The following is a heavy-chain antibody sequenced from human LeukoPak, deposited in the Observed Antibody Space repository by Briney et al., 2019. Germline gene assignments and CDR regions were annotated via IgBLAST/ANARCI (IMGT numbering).Heavy chain of an antibody. J-gene: IGHJ4*02. CDR1: GFTFSNYE. CDR2: ISISGSTI. Sequence: TGGSLRLSCAASGFTFSNYEMNWFRQAPGKGPEWVSYISISGSTIYYADSVKGRFTISRDNAKNSLYLQMNSLRAEDTAVYYCARGNDYEDYWGQGTLVTVSS. V-gene: IGHV3-48*03. CDR3: ARGNDYEDY. D-gene: IGHD4-17*01.